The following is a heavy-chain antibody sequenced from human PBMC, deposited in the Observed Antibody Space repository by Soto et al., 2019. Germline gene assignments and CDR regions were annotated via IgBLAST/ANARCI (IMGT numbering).Heavy chain of an antibody. J-gene: IGHJ5*01. V-gene: IGHV3-53*02. Sequence: EVQLVETGGGLIQPGGSLRLSCAVSGLTVSGNYMSWVRQAPGKGLEWVSIIYTGGSTFYADTVKGRFTISRDNSKNTLYRQIDSLRAGDTAVYFCARATPPEWEFDCWGQGALVAVSS. D-gene: IGHD1-26*01. CDR3: ARATPPEWEFDC. CDR2: IYTGGST. CDR1: GLTVSGNY.